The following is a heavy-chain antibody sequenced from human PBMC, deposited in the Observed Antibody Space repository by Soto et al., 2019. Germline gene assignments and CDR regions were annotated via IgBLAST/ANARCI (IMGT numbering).Heavy chain of an antibody. CDR3: ARRLPKRVREMRGCWVY. CDR2: VNHSGSP. D-gene: IGHD3-10*01. V-gene: IGHV4-34*01. J-gene: IGHJ4*02. CDR1: GGSFRGYY. Sequence: QVQIQQRGAGLLKPSEPLSLTCAVYGGSFRGYYWTWIRQVPGKGLEWIGEVNHSGSPNYSPSLKSRVTMSLDTSKNQFSLRLPSVTAADTAVYYCARRLPKRVREMRGCWVYWGQGTLVTVSS.